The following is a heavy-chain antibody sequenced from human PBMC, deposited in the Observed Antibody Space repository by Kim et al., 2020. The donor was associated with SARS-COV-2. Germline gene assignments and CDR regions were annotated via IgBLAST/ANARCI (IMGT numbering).Heavy chain of an antibody. J-gene: IGHJ4*02. CDR2: VYSSGST. V-gene: IGHV4-59*08. D-gene: IGHD6-19*01. CDR3: ARLYSSGWVIDY. CDR1: GGSINNYY. Sequence: SETLSLTCTVSGGSINNYYWNWIRQPPGKGLEWIGYVYSSGSTIYNPSLKSRVTISVDTSKNQFSLRLSSVTAADTALYYCARLYSSGWVIDYWGQGTL.